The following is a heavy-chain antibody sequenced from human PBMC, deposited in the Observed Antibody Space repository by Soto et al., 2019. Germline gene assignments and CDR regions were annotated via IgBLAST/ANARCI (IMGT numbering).Heavy chain of an antibody. CDR1: GDSISSYY. CDR2: LYYGRSA. V-gene: IGHV4-59*01. Sequence: QVQLQESGPGLVKPSETLSLTCAVSGDSISSYYCMWIRQPPGKGLESIGYLYYGRSASYNPSLKXRXTXSXXTSTNQCSLTLSSMTAADTAVYYCALRSMAVVPEYWGQGTLVTVSS. J-gene: IGHJ4*02. D-gene: IGHD3-22*01. CDR3: ALRSMAVVPEY.